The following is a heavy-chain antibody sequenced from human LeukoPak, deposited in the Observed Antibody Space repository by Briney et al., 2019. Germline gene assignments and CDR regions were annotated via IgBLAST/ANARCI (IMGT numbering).Heavy chain of an antibody. CDR1: GYSFISYG. D-gene: IGHD3-22*01. J-gene: IGHJ6*03. CDR3: ASAGPRIYYPDSMGKGYYYFLDV. V-gene: IGHV1-18*01. Sequence: ASVKVSFKASGYSFISYGISWVRQAPGQGLEWMGWISGYNSNTNYAQKLQGRLTMTTDTSTNTAYMQLRTLRSDDPAVYYCASAGPRIYYPDSMGKGYYYFLDVWGEGTTVTVSS. CDR2: ISGYNSNT.